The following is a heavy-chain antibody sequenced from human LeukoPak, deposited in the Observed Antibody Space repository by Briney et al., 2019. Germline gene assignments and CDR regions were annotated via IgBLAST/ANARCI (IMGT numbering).Heavy chain of an antibody. V-gene: IGHV1-18*01. CDR2: ISGYNGYT. Sequence: ASVKVSCKASGYTFTNYGVSWVRQAPGQGLEWMGWISGYNGYTNYAQKFQFRVTMTTDTSTSAAYMELRSLTSDDTAVYYCARDKAVTTELTQYFHHWGQGTLVTVSS. J-gene: IGHJ1*01. CDR1: GYTFTNYG. CDR3: ARDKAVTTELTQYFHH. D-gene: IGHD4-11*01.